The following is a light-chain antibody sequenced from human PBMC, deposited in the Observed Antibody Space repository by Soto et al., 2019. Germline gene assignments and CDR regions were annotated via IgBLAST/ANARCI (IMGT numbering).Light chain of an antibody. CDR1: SSNIGAGYD. V-gene: IGLV1-40*01. Sequence: QSVLTQPPSVSGAPGQRVTISCTGSSSNIGAGYDVHWYQQLPGTAPKLLIYANTNRPSGVPDRFSGSKSGTSASLAITGLQAEDEVDYYCQSYDSGLSGAIFGGGTKSPS. CDR2: ANT. CDR3: QSYDSGLSGAI. J-gene: IGLJ2*01.